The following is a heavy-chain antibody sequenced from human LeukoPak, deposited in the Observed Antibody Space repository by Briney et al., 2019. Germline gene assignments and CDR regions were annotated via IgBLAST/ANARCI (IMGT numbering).Heavy chain of an antibody. V-gene: IGHV4-61*02. CDR1: GGSISSGSYY. J-gene: IGHJ4*02. CDR3: ARESLFRAVAGRPAPFDS. CDR2: IYTSGST. D-gene: IGHD6-19*01. Sequence: SETLSLTCTVSGGSISSGSYYWSWIRQPAGKGLEWIGRIYTSGSTNYNPSLKSRVTMSVDTFKNQFSLKLSSVTAADTAVYYCARESLFRAVAGRPAPFDSWGQGTLVTVSS.